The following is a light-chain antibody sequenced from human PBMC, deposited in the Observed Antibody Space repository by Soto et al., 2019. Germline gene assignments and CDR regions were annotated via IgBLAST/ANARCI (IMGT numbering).Light chain of an antibody. Sequence: QSVLTQPPSVSGSPGQSVTISCSGTSSDVGSYSRVSWYQQPPGTAPKLMIYEVSNRPSGVPDRFSGSKSGNTASLTISGLQAEDAADYYCSSFTSSSTYVCGTGTKXTV. CDR1: SSDVGSYSR. V-gene: IGLV2-18*02. J-gene: IGLJ1*01. CDR3: SSFTSSSTYV. CDR2: EVS.